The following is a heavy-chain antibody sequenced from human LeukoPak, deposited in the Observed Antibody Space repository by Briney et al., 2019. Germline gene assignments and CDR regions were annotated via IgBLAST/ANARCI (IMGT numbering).Heavy chain of an antibody. CDR3: ARDGDGGYSYGPYYYYYMDV. V-gene: IGHV1-8*03. CDR2: MNPNSGNT. D-gene: IGHD5-18*01. Sequence: ASVKVSCKASGYTFTSYDINWVRQATGQGLEWMGWMNPNSGNTGYAQKFQGRVTITRNTSISTAYMELSSLRSEDTAVYYCARDGDGGYSYGPYYYYYMDVWGKGTTVTISS. J-gene: IGHJ6*03. CDR1: GYTFTSYD.